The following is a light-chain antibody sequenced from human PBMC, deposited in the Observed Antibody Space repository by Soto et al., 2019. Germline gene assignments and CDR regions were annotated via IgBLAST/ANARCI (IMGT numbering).Light chain of an antibody. CDR1: QIVSSRY. Sequence: EIVWTQYPGTLSLSPGERGTLSCRASQIVSSRYLARYQQKPGQAPRLLIYNAYSRATGIPDRFSGSGSGTDFTITISRLEPEDFAVYYCQQYGNSRGTVGQGTKVEIK. CDR3: QQYGNSRGT. J-gene: IGKJ1*01. CDR2: NAY. V-gene: IGKV3-20*01.